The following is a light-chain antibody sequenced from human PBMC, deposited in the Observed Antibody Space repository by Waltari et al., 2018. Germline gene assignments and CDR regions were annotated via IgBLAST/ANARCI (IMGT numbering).Light chain of an antibody. V-gene: IGLV2-14*03. CDR3: SSQSSDNVVL. CDR1: SSDVGGYNF. CDR2: DVS. Sequence: QSALTQPASASGSPGQSITISCTGTSSDVGGYNFVSWYQAHPGQAPKVIIYDVSDRPSGISERFSGSKSGNTASLTISGLQAEDEADYYCSSQSSDNVVLFGGGTKLTVL. J-gene: IGLJ2*01.